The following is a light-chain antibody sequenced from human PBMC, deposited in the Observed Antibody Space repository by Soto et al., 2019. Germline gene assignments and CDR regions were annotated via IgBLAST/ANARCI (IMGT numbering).Light chain of an antibody. CDR1: QSVSSIY. CDR2: GAS. CDR3: QNFGSSPLYT. Sequence: EVVLTQSPGTLSLSPGERATLSCRASQSVSSIYVAWYQQKPGQAPRLLIYGASSRATGIPDRFSGSGSGTDFTLPISRLEPEDFAVYYCQNFGSSPLYTFGQGTKLEIK. V-gene: IGKV3-20*01. J-gene: IGKJ2*01.